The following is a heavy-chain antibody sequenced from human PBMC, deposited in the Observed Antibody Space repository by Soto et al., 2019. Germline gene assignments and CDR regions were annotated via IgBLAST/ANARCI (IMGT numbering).Heavy chain of an antibody. CDR3: ARGIGTGSEYNYYSYGMDV. Sequence: GASVKVSCKASGGTFNSYAIDSVRQAPGQGLEWMGGIIPIFGTTNYPQKLQGRVKLTADESTRTAYMELSTLRSEDTAVYYCARGIGTGSEYNYYSYGMDVWGQGTTVTIS. CDR1: GGTFNSYA. D-gene: IGHD1-1*01. V-gene: IGHV1-69*13. CDR2: IIPIFGTT. J-gene: IGHJ6*02.